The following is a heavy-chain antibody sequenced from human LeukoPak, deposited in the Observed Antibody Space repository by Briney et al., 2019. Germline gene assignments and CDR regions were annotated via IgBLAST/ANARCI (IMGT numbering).Heavy chain of an antibody. J-gene: IGHJ4*02. Sequence: GGSLRLSCAASGFTFSTYEMSWVRQAPGKGLEWVSYISSSGSTIYYADSVKGRFTISRDNAKNSLYLQMNSLRAEDTAVYYCARDNYDSSTPYYFDYWGQGTLVTVSS. D-gene: IGHD3-22*01. CDR3: ARDNYDSSTPYYFDY. V-gene: IGHV3-48*03. CDR1: GFTFSTYE. CDR2: ISSSGSTI.